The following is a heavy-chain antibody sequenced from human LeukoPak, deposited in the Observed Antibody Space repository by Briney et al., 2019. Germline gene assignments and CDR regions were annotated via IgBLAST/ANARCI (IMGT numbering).Heavy chain of an antibody. J-gene: IGHJ6*04. V-gene: IGHV3-74*01. CDR1: GFTVSSYW. CDR2: INSDGSST. D-gene: IGHD3-10*02. Sequence: GGSLRLSCAASGFTVSSYWMHWVRQAPGKGLVWVSRINSDGSSTSYADSVKGRFTISRDNAKNTLYLQMNSLRAEDTAVYYCAELGITMIGGVWGKGTTVTISS. CDR3: AELGITMIGGV.